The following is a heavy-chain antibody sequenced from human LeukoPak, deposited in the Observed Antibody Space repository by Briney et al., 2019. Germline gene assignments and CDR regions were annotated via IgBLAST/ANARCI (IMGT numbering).Heavy chain of an antibody. V-gene: IGHV3-30-3*01. CDR2: ISYDGSNK. CDR1: GFTFSSYA. J-gene: IGHJ3*02. CDR3: ARDHGRSDAFDI. Sequence: PGGSLRLSCAASGFTFSSYAMHWVRQAPGKGLEWVAVISYDGSNKYYADSVKGRFTISRDNSKNTLYLQMNSLRVEDTAVYYCARDHGRSDAFDIWGQGTMVTVSS.